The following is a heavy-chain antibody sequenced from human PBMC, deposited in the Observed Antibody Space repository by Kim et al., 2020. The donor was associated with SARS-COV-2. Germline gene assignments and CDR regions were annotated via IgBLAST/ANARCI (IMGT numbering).Heavy chain of an antibody. J-gene: IGHJ4*02. CDR2: ISGSGGST. CDR1: GFTFSSYA. CDR3: AKSRFRLEVKKTDFDY. V-gene: IGHV3-23*01. Sequence: GGSLRLSCAASGFTFSSYAMSWVRQAPGKGLEWVSAISGSGGSTYYADSVKGRFTISRDNSKNTLYLQMNSLRAEDTAVYYCAKSRFRLEVKKTDFDYWGQGTLVTVSS. D-gene: IGHD6-19*01.